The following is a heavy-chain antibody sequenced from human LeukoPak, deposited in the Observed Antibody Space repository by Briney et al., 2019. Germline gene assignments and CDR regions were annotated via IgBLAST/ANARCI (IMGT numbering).Heavy chain of an antibody. V-gene: IGHV3-23*01. J-gene: IGHJ4*02. CDR1: GITFSSYS. CDR3: ARDPTELQLLSYYFDY. CDR2: ISFSGTTT. Sequence: PGGSLRLSCAASGITFSSYSMSWVRQAPGKGLEWVSRISFSGTTTYYADSVKGRFTVSRDNSKNTLYLQMDGLRAEDTAVYYCARDPTELQLLSYYFDYWGQGTLVAVSS. D-gene: IGHD2-2*01.